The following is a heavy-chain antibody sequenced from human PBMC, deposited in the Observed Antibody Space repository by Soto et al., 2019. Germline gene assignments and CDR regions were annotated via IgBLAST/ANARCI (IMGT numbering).Heavy chain of an antibody. J-gene: IGHJ4*02. V-gene: IGHV4-34*01. CDR3: AVPVYSLNSSSSDY. CDR1: GGSFSGYY. Sequence: PSETLSLTCAVYGGSFSGYYWSWIRQPPGKGLEWIGEINHSGSTNYNPSLKSRVTISVDTSKNQFSLKLSSVTAADTAVYYCAVPVYSLNSSSSDYWGQGTLVTVSS. CDR2: INHSGST. D-gene: IGHD6-6*01.